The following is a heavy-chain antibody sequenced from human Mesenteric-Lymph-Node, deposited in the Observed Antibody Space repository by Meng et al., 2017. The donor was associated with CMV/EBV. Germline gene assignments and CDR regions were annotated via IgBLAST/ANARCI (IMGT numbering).Heavy chain of an antibody. Sequence: GGSLRLSCAASGFTFSSYAMHWVRQAPGKGLEWVAVISYDGSNKYYADSVKGRFTISRDNSKNTLYLQMNSLRAEDTAVYYCARVSHGYSSGRWGQGTLVTVSS. CDR3: ARVSHGYSSGR. D-gene: IGHD6-19*01. CDR1: GFTFSSYA. CDR2: ISYDGSNK. J-gene: IGHJ4*02. V-gene: IGHV3-30*04.